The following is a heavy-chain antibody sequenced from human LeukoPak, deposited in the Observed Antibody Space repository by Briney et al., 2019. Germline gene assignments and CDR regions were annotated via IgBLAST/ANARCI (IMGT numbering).Heavy chain of an antibody. V-gene: IGHV3-53*01. Sequence: PGGSLELSCAASGFTASNNYMNWVRQAPGKGLEWVSVIYISGPTYYADSVKGRFTISRDNSKNTLYLQMNSLRAEDTAVYYCARGPYLYFDYWGQGTLFTVSS. CDR1: GFTASNNY. CDR3: ARGPYLYFDY. J-gene: IGHJ4*02. CDR2: IYISGPT.